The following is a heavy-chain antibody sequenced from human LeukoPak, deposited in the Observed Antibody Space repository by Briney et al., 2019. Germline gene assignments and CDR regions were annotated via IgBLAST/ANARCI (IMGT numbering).Heavy chain of an antibody. D-gene: IGHD4-17*01. CDR3: ARENTGFDY. CDR1: GFAFSSYW. CDR2: INSDGSST. J-gene: IGHJ4*02. V-gene: IGHV3-74*01. Sequence: GGSLRLSCAASGFAFSSYWMHWVRQAPGKGLVWVSLINSDGSSTSYADSVKGRFTISRDNAKNTVYLQMNSPRAEDTAVYYCARENTGFDYWGQGTLVTVSS.